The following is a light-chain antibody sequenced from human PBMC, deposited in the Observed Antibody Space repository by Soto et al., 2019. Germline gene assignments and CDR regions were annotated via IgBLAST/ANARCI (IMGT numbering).Light chain of an antibody. J-gene: IGKJ1*01. Sequence: EIVLTQSPGTMSLSLGEGATLSGRASQSVSSSYLAWYQQKPGQAHRIIIYGEYSRATGIKDRFSGSGSGTEFTLTIRSLQPEDVATYYCMPLNTYHWTLGTGTKLDIK. CDR1: QSVSSSY. CDR3: MPLNTYHWT. V-gene: IGKV3-20*01. CDR2: GEY.